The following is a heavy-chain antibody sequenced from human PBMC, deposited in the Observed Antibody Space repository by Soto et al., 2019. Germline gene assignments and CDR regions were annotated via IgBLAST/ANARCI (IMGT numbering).Heavy chain of an antibody. D-gene: IGHD3-10*01. Sequence: EVQLVASGGGLVKPGGSLTLSCRASGFTFITYNMHWVRQAPGKGLERVASMGGVTDYINYADSVKGRFNISRDNAEKSLFLQMNSLRVDDTAVYYCVREVDLMAHRPEFYRGMDVWGQGTTVTVSS. CDR2: MGGVTDYI. CDR1: GFTFITYN. V-gene: IGHV3-21*01. CDR3: VREVDLMAHRPEFYRGMDV. J-gene: IGHJ6*02.